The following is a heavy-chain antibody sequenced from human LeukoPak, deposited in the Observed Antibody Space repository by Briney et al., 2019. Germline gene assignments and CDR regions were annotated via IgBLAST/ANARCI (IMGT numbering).Heavy chain of an antibody. J-gene: IGHJ3*02. CDR1: GGSFRGYY. CDR3: ASLRCSSTSCYKGVDAFDI. V-gene: IGHV4-34*01. D-gene: IGHD2-2*01. CDR2: IKHSRSI. Sequence: LETLSLTCAVSGGSFRGYYWSWIRQPPGNGLEGIGEIKHSRSINYTPSTKRRVTISVDTSKNQFSLKLSSVAAADTAVYYCASLRCSSTSCYKGVDAFDIWGQGTMVTVSS.